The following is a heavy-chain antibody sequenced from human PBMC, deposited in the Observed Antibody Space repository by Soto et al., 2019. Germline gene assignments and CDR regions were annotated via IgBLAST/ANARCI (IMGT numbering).Heavy chain of an antibody. CDR2: ISSSGSTI. V-gene: IGHV3-11*01. Sequence: GGSLRLSCAASGFTFSDYYMSWIRQAPGKGLEWVSYISSSGSTIYYADSVKGRFTISRDNAKNSLFLQMNSLRAEDTAVYYCARPHYYGSGSYYDYYYYMDVWGKGTTVTVSS. CDR3: ARPHYYGSGSYYDYYYYMDV. D-gene: IGHD3-10*01. J-gene: IGHJ6*03. CDR1: GFTFSDYY.